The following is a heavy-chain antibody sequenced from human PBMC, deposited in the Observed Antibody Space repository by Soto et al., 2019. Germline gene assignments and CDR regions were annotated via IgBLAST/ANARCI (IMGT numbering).Heavy chain of an antibody. CDR1: GFTFSSYS. V-gene: IGHV3-21*01. CDR2: ISSSSSYI. Sequence: EVQLVESGGGLVKPGGSLRLSCAASGFTFSSYSMNWVRQAPGKGLEWVSSISSSSSYIYYADSVKGRFTISRDNAKNSLNLQMNSLRAEDTAVYYCARETVRREDAFDIWGQGTMVTVSS. D-gene: IGHD4-17*01. CDR3: ARETVRREDAFDI. J-gene: IGHJ3*02.